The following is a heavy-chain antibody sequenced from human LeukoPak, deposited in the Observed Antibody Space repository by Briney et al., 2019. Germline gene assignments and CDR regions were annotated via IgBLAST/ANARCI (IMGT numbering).Heavy chain of an antibody. CDR2: IKSKTDGGTT. V-gene: IGHV3-15*01. J-gene: IGHJ4*02. D-gene: IGHD5-18*01. CDR1: GFTFSNAW. Sequence: GGSLRLSCAASGFTFSNAWMSWVRQAPGKGLEWVGRIKSKTDGGTTDYAAPVKGRFTISRNDSKNTLYLQMNSLKTEDTAVYYCTTDRVDTDTDYWGQGTLVTVSS. CDR3: TTDRVDTDTDY.